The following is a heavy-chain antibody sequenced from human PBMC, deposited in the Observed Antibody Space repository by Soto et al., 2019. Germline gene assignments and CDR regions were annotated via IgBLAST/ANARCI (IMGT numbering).Heavy chain of an antibody. V-gene: IGHV1-8*01. CDR2: MQPSTGRT. D-gene: IGHD1-26*01. Sequence: QVQLVQSGAEVREPGASVKVSCKASGYSFTSLDINWVRQIAGQGLEWMGWMQPSTGRTGYAQKFQGRVTMTRDTSITTAYMELTTLTADDTAFYYCARGVSAGVDYWGQGTLVTVSS. CDR1: GYSFTSLD. J-gene: IGHJ4*02. CDR3: ARGVSAGVDY.